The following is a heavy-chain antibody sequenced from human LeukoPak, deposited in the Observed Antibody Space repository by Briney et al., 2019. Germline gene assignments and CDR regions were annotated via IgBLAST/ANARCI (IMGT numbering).Heavy chain of an antibody. CDR3: ARDWGCSSNSCYSGWFDP. CDR1: GYTFTGYY. Sequence: ASVKVSCKASGYTFTGYYMHWVRQAPGQGLEWMGWINPNSGGTNYAQKFQGRVTMTRDTSISTAYMELSRLRSDDTAVYYCARDWGCSSNSCYSGWFDPWGQGTLVTVSS. CDR2: INPNSGGT. J-gene: IGHJ5*02. D-gene: IGHD2-2*01. V-gene: IGHV1-2*02.